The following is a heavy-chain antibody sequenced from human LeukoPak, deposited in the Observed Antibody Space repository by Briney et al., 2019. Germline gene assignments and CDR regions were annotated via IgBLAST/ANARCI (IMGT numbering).Heavy chain of an antibody. CDR2: IYYSGST. D-gene: IGHD6-6*01. CDR1: GGSISSYY. J-gene: IGHJ5*02. Sequence: PSETLSLTCTVSGGSISSYYWSWIRQPPGKGLEWIGYIYYSGSTNYNPSLKSRVTMSVDTSKNQFSLKLSSVTAADTAVYYCATEYSSSGGNDWFDPWGQGTLVTVSS. V-gene: IGHV4-59*12. CDR3: ATEYSSSGGNDWFDP.